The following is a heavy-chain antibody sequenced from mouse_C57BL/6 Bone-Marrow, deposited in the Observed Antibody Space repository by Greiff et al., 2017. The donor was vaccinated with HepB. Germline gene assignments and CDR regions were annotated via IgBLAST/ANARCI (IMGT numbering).Heavy chain of an antibody. V-gene: IGHV1-55*01. D-gene: IGHD1-1*01. CDR1: GYTFTSYW. CDR3: APLFLRSWFAY. J-gene: IGHJ3*01. Sequence: QVQLQQPGAELVKPGASVKMSCKASGYTFTSYWITWVKQRPGQGLEWIGEILPGSGSTNYNEKFKGKATFTADTSSNTAYMQLSSLTTEDSAIYYCAPLFLRSWFAYWGQGTLVTVSA. CDR2: ILPGSGST.